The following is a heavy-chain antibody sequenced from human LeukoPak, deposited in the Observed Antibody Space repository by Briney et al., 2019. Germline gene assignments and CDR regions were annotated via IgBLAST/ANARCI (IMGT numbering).Heavy chain of an antibody. D-gene: IGHD4-17*01. J-gene: IGHJ4*02. Sequence: SETLSLTCAVYGGSFNDYYWSWIRQPPGKGLEWIGEINHSGNTNYNPSLESRVTISVDTSKNQFSLKLSSVTAADTAVYYCATYDYGDDRPLEYFDYWGQGTLVTVSS. V-gene: IGHV4-34*01. CDR1: GGSFNDYY. CDR3: ATYDYGDDRPLEYFDY. CDR2: INHSGNT.